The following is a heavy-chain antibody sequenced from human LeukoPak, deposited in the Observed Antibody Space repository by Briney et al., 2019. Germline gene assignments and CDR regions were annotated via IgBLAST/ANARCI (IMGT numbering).Heavy chain of an antibody. Sequence: GGSLRLSCAASGFTFSSYEMNWVRQAPGKGLEWVSYISSSGSTIYYADPVKGRFTISRDNAKNSLYLQMNSLRAEDTAVYYCAREGTGSGDSFNIWGQGTMVTVSS. CDR3: AREGTGSGDSFNI. CDR2: ISSSGSTI. V-gene: IGHV3-48*03. D-gene: IGHD1-26*01. CDR1: GFTFSSYE. J-gene: IGHJ3*02.